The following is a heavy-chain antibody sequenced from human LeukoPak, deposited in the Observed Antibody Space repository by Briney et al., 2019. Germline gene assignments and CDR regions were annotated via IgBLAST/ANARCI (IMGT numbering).Heavy chain of an antibody. CDR3: ARGQIVTIIRSPTLDY. CDR1: GDSVSGNSVA. J-gene: IGHJ4*02. V-gene: IGHV6-1*01. D-gene: IGHD3-22*01. Sequence: SQTLSLTCAISGDSVSGNSVAWNWIRQSPSRGLEWLGRTYYRSKWYNDYAVTVKGRITINPDTSKSQFSLQLNSVTPEDTAVYYCARGQIVTIIRSPTLDYWGQGTLVTVSS. CDR2: TYYRSKWYN.